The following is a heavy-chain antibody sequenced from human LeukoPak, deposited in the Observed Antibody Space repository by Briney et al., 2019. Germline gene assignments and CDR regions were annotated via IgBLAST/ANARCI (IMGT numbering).Heavy chain of an antibody. CDR3: ARDLHRVVVRGVPHYYYYMDV. CDR1: GYTFTSYG. J-gene: IGHJ6*03. V-gene: IGHV1-18*01. Sequence: ASVKVSCKASGYTFTSYGVSWVRQAPGQGLEWMGWISVYNGNTNYAQKLQGRVTMTSDTSTSTAYMELRSLRSDDTALYYCARDLHRVVVRGVPHYYYYMDVWGKGTTVTISS. D-gene: IGHD3-10*01. CDR2: ISVYNGNT.